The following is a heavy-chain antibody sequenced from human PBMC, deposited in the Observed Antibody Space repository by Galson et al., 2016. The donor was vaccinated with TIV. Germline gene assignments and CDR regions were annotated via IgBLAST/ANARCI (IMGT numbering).Heavy chain of an antibody. Sequence: QSGAEVTKPGESLKISCKASGSSFTTYWIAWVRQMPGKGLEWMGIIFPDDSETAYSPSFEGQVTISVDKSLNVAYVQWNSLRTSDTAMYYCARQTTRSFDSWGQGTLVTVSS. J-gene: IGHJ4*02. CDR2: IFPDDSET. V-gene: IGHV5-51*01. CDR1: GSSFTTYW. CDR3: ARQTTRSFDS. D-gene: IGHD4-17*01.